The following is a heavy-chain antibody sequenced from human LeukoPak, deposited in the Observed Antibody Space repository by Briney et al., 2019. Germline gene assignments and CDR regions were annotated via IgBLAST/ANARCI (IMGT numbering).Heavy chain of an antibody. J-gene: IGHJ4*02. CDR2: IRYDGSNK. V-gene: IGHV3-30*02. CDR1: GFTFSSYG. D-gene: IGHD2-2*01. CDR3: ARDGGSAMPFDS. Sequence: GGSLRLSCAASGFTFSSYGMHWVRQAPGKGLEWVAFIRYDGSNKYYADSVKGRFTISRDNSKNTLYLQMNSLRAEDTAVYYCARDGGSAMPFDSWGQGTLVTVSS.